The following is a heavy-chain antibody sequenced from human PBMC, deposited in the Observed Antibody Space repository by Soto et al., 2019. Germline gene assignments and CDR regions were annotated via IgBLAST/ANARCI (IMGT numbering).Heavy chain of an antibody. CDR3: AKAAEPIYYDSSGYIGY. Sequence: EVQLLESGGGLVQPGGSLRLSCAASGFTFSSYAMSWVRQAPGKGLEWVSAISGSGGSTYYADSVKGRFTISRDNSKNTLYLQMNSLRAEDTAVYYCAKAAEPIYYDSSGYIGYWGQGTLVTVSS. CDR1: GFTFSSYA. J-gene: IGHJ4*02. V-gene: IGHV3-23*01. D-gene: IGHD3-22*01. CDR2: ISGSGGST.